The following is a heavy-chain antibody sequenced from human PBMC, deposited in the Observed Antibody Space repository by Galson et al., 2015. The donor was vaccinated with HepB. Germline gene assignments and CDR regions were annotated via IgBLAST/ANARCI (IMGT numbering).Heavy chain of an antibody. V-gene: IGHV3-30*04. Sequence: SLRLSCAASGFTFSTYSMHWVRQAPGKGLEWVAVISYDGNNKYYADSVKGRFTISRDNSKNTVYLQMNSLRAEDTAVYYCARARFSSIWYYPVFDYWGQGTLVTVSS. CDR2: ISYDGNNK. CDR3: ARARFSSIWYYPVFDY. CDR1: GFTFSTYS. J-gene: IGHJ4*02. D-gene: IGHD6-13*01.